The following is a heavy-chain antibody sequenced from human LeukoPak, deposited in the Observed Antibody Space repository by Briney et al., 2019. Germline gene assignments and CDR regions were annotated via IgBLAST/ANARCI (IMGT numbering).Heavy chain of an antibody. CDR1: GFSLRTSGVG. J-gene: IGHJ4*02. CDR2: IYWKDDK. Sequence: SGPTLVNPTQTLTLTCTFSGFSLRTSGVGVGWIRQPPGKALEWLAVIYWKDDKRYSPSLKSRLTITQDTSKNQVVLTMTNMDPVDTATYYCAHRQTGNGFGYWGQGTLVTVSS. V-gene: IGHV2-5*01. D-gene: IGHD1-1*01. CDR3: AHRQTGNGFGY.